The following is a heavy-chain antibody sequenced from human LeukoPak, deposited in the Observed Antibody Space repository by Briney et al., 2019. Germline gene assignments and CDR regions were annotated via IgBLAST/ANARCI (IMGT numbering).Heavy chain of an antibody. CDR1: RGSLSGAY. J-gene: IGHJ4*02. Sequence: PSETLSPTCTVQRGSLSGAYWTWIRQPPGKGLEWIGEINHTGSTNYNPSFKSRVTMSADTPKNQLSLNLTSVTAADTAVYYCARGPVRLARPYDYWGQGTLVTVSS. D-gene: IGHD3-9*01. CDR2: INHTGST. CDR3: ARGPVRLARPYDY. V-gene: IGHV4-34*01.